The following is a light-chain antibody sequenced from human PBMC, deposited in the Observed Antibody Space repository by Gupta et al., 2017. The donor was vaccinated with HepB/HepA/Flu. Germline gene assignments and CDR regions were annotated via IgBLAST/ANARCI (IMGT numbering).Light chain of an antibody. J-gene: IGLJ1*01. CDR2: DVS. CDR1: SSDVGGYNY. CDR3: CLFTNTHTHV. Sequence: QSALTQPASVSGSPGQSITISCTGTSSDVGGYNYVSWYQQHPGKAPKIMIYDVSNRPSGVSNRFSGSKSGNTASLTISGLQAEDEADYYCCLFTNTHTHVFGTGTKVTVL. V-gene: IGLV2-14*03.